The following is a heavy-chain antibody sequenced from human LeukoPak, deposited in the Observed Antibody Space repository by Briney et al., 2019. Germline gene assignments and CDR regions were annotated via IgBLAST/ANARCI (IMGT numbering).Heavy chain of an antibody. D-gene: IGHD2-21*01. Sequence: PGGSLRVSCAASGFTFDDYGMSWVRQAPGKGLEWVSGINWNGGSTGYADSVKGRFTISRDNAKNSLYLQMNSLRAEDTALYYCAGSRIGYYYYYMDVWGKGTTVTVSS. CDR3: AGSRIGYYYYYMDV. V-gene: IGHV3-20*04. CDR1: GFTFDDYG. J-gene: IGHJ6*03. CDR2: INWNGGST.